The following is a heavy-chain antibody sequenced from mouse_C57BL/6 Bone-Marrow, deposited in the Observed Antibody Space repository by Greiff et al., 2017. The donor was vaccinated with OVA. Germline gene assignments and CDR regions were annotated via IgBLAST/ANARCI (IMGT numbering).Heavy chain of an antibody. CDR2: ISDGGSYT. J-gene: IGHJ3*01. CDR1: GFTFSSYA. CDR3: ARDGWYPY. Sequence: DVHLVESGGGLVKPGGSLKLSCAASGFTFSSYAMSWVRQTPEKRLEWVATISDGGSYTYYPDNVKGRFTISRDNAKNNLYLQMSHLKSEDTAMYYCARDGWYPYWGQGTLVTVSA. D-gene: IGHD2-1*01. V-gene: IGHV5-4*01.